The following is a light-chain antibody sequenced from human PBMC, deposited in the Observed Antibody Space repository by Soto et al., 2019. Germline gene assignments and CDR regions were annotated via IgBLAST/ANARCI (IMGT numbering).Light chain of an antibody. CDR3: GAWDDSLRLYV. J-gene: IGLJ1*01. Sequence: QSVLTQPPSVSAAPGQTVTISCSGSSSNIGKYYVSWYQQLPGEAPKLLIYDSNKRPSGIPERFSASRSGTSATLGITGLQTGDEADYHCGAWDDSLRLYVFGPGTKVTVL. V-gene: IGLV1-51*01. CDR2: DSN. CDR1: SSNIGKYY.